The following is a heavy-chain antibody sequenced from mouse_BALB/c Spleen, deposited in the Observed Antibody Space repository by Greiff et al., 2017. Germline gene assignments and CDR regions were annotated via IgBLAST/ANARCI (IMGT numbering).Heavy chain of an antibody. J-gene: IGHJ4*01. V-gene: IGHV1S81*02. CDR3: AREGKTMDY. CDR2: INPSNGRT. Sequence: QVQLQQPGAELVKPGASVKLSCKASGYTFTSYWMHWVKQRPGQGLEWIGEINPSNGRTNYNEKFKSKATLTVDKSSSTAYMQLSSLTSEDSAVYYCAREGKTMDYWGQGTSVTVSS. CDR1: GYTFTSYW.